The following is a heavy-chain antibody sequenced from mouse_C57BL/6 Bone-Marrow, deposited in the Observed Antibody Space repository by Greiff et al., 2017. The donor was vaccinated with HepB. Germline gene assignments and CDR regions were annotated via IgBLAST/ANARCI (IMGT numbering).Heavy chain of an antibody. V-gene: IGHV1-59*01. CDR1: GYTFTSYW. D-gene: IGHD1-1*01. Sequence: VQLQQPGAELVRPGASVKLSCKASGYTFTSYWMHWVKQRPGQGLEWIGVIDPSDSYTNSNQKFKGKATLTVDTSSSTAYMQLSSLTSEDSAVYDCARLLYYGSSYGYDDGGGGGTTTAASA. J-gene: IGHJ1*01. CDR2: IDPSDSYT. CDR3: ARLLYYGSSYGYDDG.